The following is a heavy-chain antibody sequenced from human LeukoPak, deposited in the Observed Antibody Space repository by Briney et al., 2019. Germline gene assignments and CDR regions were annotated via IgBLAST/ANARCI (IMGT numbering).Heavy chain of an antibody. D-gene: IGHD2/OR15-2a*01. CDR2: IREDGSEQ. CDR3: ARVAVIYYYYMEV. J-gene: IGHJ6*03. Sequence: GGSLRLSCAASGFTFSTYWMSWVRQAPGKGLEWVANIREDGSEQHYVDSVKGRFTISRDNAKHSLFLQMNSLRAEDTAVYYCARVAVIYYYYMEVWGKGTTVTVSS. CDR1: GFTFSTYW. V-gene: IGHV3-7*01.